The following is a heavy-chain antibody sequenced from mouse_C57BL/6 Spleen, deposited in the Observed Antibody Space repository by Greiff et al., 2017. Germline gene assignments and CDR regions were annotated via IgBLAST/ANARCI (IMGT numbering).Heavy chain of an antibody. J-gene: IGHJ4*01. V-gene: IGHV5-4*01. CDR1: GFTFSSYA. D-gene: IGHD2-2*01. CDR2: ISDGGCYT. Sequence: EVKLVESGGGLVKPGGSLKLSCAASGFTFSSYAMSWVRQTPEKRLEWVATISDGGCYTYYPDNVKGRFTISRDNAKNNLYLQMSHLKSEDTAMYYCARDGDDAMDDWGQGTSVTVSS. CDR3: ARDGDDAMDD.